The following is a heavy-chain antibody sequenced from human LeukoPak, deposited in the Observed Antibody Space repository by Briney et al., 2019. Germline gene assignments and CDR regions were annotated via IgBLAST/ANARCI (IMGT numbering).Heavy chain of an antibody. CDR1: GITLSNYG. D-gene: IGHD3-10*01. V-gene: IGHV3-23*01. J-gene: IGHJ4*02. CDR2: ISDSGGST. CDR3: AKRGIVIRAVIIVGFHKEAYYFDY. Sequence: GSLRRSCAVSGITLSNYGMSWVRQAPGKGLEWVAGISDSGGSTNYADSVKGRFTISRDNPKNTLYLQMNSLRAEDTAVYFCAKRGIVIRAVIIVGFHKEAYYFDYWGQGALVTVSS.